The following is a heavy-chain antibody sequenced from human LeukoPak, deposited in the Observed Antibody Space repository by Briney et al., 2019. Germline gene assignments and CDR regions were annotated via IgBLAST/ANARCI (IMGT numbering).Heavy chain of an antibody. D-gene: IGHD6-13*01. CDR3: AKDIAAAAYYYYGMDV. J-gene: IGHJ6*02. CDR2: ISWNSGSI. CDR1: GFTFDDYA. V-gene: IGHV3-9*01. Sequence: GGSLRLSCAASGFTFDDYAMHWVRQAPGKGLEWVSGISWNSGSIGYADSVKGRFTISRDNAKNSLYLQMNSLRAEDTALYYCAKDIAAAAYYYYGMDVWGQGTTVTVSS.